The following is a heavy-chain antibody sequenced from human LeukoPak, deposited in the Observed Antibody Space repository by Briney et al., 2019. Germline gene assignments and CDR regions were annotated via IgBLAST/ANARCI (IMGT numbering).Heavy chain of an antibody. V-gene: IGHV3-9*01. CDR3: AKDQAGDYVGLDY. CDR2: ISWNSGSI. J-gene: IGHJ4*02. D-gene: IGHD4-23*01. Sequence: GGSLRLSCAASGFTFDDYAMHWVRQAPGKGLEWVSGISWNSGSIGYADSVKGRFTISRDNAKNSLYLQMNSLRAEDTALYYCAKDQAGDYVGLDYWGQGTLVTVSS. CDR1: GFTFDDYA.